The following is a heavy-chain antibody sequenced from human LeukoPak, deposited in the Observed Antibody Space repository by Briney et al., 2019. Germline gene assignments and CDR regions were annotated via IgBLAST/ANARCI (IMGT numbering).Heavy chain of an antibody. CDR3: ARDAYHSGNLDQ. Sequence: GGSLRLSCAASGFTFSNYIMHWVRQAPGKGLEWVSFIRFDGTNRHYVDSVKGRFTISRDNANNMLYLQMNSLNFEDTAVYYCARDAYHSGNLDQWGEGTLVIVSS. V-gene: IGHV3-30*02. CDR2: IRFDGTNR. CDR1: GFTFSNYI. J-gene: IGHJ4*02. D-gene: IGHD1-1*01.